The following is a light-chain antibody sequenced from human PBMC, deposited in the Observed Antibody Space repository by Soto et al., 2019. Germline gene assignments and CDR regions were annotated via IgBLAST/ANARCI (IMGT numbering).Light chain of an antibody. CDR3: HQYGTFPIT. Sequence: EFVLTQSPGTLSLSPGERATLSCRASQTVRNNYLAWYQQKPGQAPRLLIYDASSRATGIPDRFSGGGSGTDFTLTISRLEAEDFAVYFCHQYGTFPITFGQGTRLEIK. V-gene: IGKV3-20*01. J-gene: IGKJ5*01. CDR2: DAS. CDR1: QTVRNNY.